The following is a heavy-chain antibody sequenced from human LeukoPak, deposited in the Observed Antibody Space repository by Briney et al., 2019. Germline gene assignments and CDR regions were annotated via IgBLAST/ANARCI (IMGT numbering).Heavy chain of an antibody. Sequence: GGSQTLSCAASGFTFSSYAMSWVRQAPGKGLEWVSAISGSGGSTYYADSVKGRFTISRDNSKNTLYLQMNSLRAEDTAVNYCAKVPPVPNTYYYYGIYLCGQGTTVTVSS. CDR2: ISGSGGST. CDR1: GFTFSSYA. V-gene: IGHV3-23*01. CDR3: AKVPPVPNTYYYYGIYL. J-gene: IGHJ6*02.